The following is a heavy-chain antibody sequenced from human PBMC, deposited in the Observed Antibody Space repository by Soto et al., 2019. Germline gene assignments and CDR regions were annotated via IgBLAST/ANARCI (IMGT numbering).Heavy chain of an antibody. D-gene: IGHD2-15*01. CDR2: ISYSGNT. J-gene: IGHJ4*02. CDR3: ACLRGKRGSPIDY. Sequence: PSGTLDRTCMISGDSTSKYCWSWSRQSPGKGLEWIGYISYSGNTNYNPSLKSRVTISVDTSKDQLSLKVTSVTAADTAMYYCACLRGKRGSPIDYWGQGTQVTVSS. V-gene: IGHV4-59*01. CDR1: GDSTSKYC.